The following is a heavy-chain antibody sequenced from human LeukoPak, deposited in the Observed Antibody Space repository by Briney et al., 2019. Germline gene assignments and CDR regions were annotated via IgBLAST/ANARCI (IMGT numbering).Heavy chain of an antibody. CDR2: INPNSGGT. Sequence: ASVKVSCKAYEYTFTGYYMHCVRQDPGQGLEWMGGINPNSGGTNYAQKFQGRVTMTRDTSISTAYMELSRLRSDDTAVYYCARVARIVVVTAIPEYFQHWGQGTLVTVSS. J-gene: IGHJ1*01. CDR3: ARVARIVVVTAIPEYFQH. V-gene: IGHV1-2*02. CDR1: EYTFTGYY. D-gene: IGHD2-21*02.